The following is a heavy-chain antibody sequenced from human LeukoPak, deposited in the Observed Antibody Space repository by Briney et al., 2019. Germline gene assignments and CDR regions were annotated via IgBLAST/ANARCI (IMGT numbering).Heavy chain of an antibody. CDR1: GGSISSSSYY. J-gene: IGHJ4*02. Sequence: SENLSLTCTVSGGSISSSSYYWGWIRQPPGQGLEWIGTIPYSGNAYYSPSLKSRVTISVDTSKNQFSLKVSSVTAADTAVYYCARYPYSGISGWQAFDYWGQGTLVTVSS. V-gene: IGHV4-39*01. CDR2: IPYSGNA. CDR3: ARYPYSGISGWQAFDY. D-gene: IGHD6-19*01.